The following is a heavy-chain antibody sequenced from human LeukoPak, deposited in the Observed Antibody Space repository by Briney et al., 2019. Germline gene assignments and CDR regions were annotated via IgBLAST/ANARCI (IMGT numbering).Heavy chain of an antibody. CDR1: GFTFSDYY. CDR3: ARDGAEDITMIVAPFDP. D-gene: IGHD3-22*01. CDR2: ISSSGSTI. Sequence: PGGSLRLSCAASGFTFSDYYMSWIRQATGKGLEWVSYISSSGSTIYYADSVKGRFTISRDNAKNSLYLQMNSLRAEDTAVYYCARDGAEDITMIVAPFDPWGQGTLVTVSS. V-gene: IGHV3-11*01. J-gene: IGHJ5*02.